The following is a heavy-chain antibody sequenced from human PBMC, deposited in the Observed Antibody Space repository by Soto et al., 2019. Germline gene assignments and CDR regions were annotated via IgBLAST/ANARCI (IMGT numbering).Heavy chain of an antibody. CDR3: ARGTRITIFGVVIKYGMDV. J-gene: IGHJ6*02. D-gene: IGHD3-3*01. CDR1: VGSISSSSYY. V-gene: IGHV4-39*07. CDR2: IYYSGST. Sequence: SETLSLTCTGSVGSISSSSYYWGWIRQPPGKGLEWIGSIYYSGSTYYNPSLKSRVTMSVDKSKNQFSLKLSSVTAADTAVYYCARGTRITIFGVVIKYGMDVWGQGTTVTVSS.